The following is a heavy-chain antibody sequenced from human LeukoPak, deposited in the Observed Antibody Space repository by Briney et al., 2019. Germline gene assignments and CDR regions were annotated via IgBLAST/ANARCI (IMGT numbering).Heavy chain of an antibody. Sequence: GGSLRLSCAASGFTFSIYNMNWVRQAPGKGLEWVSSISSSSYIYYADSVKGRFTISRDNAKNSLYLQLNSLRAEDTAVYYCARDRLAVSGTVDYWGQGTLVTVSS. J-gene: IGHJ4*02. V-gene: IGHV3-21*01. CDR3: ARDRLAVSGTVDY. D-gene: IGHD6-19*01. CDR2: ISSSSYI. CDR1: GFTFSIYN.